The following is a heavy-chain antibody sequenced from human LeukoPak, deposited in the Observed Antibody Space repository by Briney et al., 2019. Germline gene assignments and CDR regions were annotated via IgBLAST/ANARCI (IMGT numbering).Heavy chain of an antibody. CDR1: GYTFTSYG. D-gene: IGHD3-16*01. V-gene: IGHV1-18*01. CDR2: ISAYNGNT. Sequence: ASVKVSCKASGYTFTSYGISWVRQAPGQGLEWMGWISAYNGNTNYAQKLQGRVTMTTDTSTSTAYMELRSLRSDDTAVYYCARDRSDYVWGAGGLDIWGQGTMVTVSS. J-gene: IGHJ3*02. CDR3: ARDRSDYVWGAGGLDI.